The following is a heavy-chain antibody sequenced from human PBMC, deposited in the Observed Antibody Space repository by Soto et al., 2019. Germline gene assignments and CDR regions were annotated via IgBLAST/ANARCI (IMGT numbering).Heavy chain of an antibody. Sequence: PGESLKISCKGSGYSFTSYWIGWVRQMPGKGLEWMGIVYPGDSDTRYSPSFQGQVTISADKSISTAYLQWSSLKASDTAMYYCARTAAAGKYYYGMDVWGQGTTVTVSS. CDR2: VYPGDSDT. J-gene: IGHJ6*02. V-gene: IGHV5-51*01. D-gene: IGHD6-13*01. CDR1: GYSFTSYW. CDR3: ARTAAAGKYYYGMDV.